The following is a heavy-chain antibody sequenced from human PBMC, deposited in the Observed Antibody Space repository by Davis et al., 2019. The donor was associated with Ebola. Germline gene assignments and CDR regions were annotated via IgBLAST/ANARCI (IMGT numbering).Heavy chain of an antibody. J-gene: IGHJ6*02. CDR2: INAGNGNT. V-gene: IGHV1-3*01. CDR1: GYTFTSYA. CDR3: ARVWNGYYYYGMDV. D-gene: IGHD1-1*01. Sequence: ASVKVSCKASGYTFTSYAMHWVRQPPGQRLEWMGWINAGNGNTKYSQKFQGRVTITRDTSASTAYMELSSLRSEDTAVYYCARVWNGYYYYGMDVWGQGTTVTVSS.